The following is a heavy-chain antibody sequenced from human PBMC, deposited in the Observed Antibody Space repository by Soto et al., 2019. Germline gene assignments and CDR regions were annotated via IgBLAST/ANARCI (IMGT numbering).Heavy chain of an antibody. CDR1: GGSISSDDYY. J-gene: IGHJ4*02. CDR3: ARGDYYDSSGYPVGDY. V-gene: IGHV4-30-4*01. Sequence: SETLSLTCTVSGGSISSDDYYWSWIRQPPGKGLEWIGYIYYSGSTYYNPSLKSRVTISVDTSKNQFSLKLSSVTAADTAVYYCARGDYYDSSGYPVGDYWGQGTLVTVSS. CDR2: IYYSGST. D-gene: IGHD3-22*01.